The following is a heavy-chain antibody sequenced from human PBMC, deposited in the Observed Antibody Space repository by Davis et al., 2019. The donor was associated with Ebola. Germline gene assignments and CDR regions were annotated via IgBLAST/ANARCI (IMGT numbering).Heavy chain of an antibody. CDR1: GIRFSSSG. CDR2: ISYDGSNK. D-gene: IGHD1-26*01. CDR3: AKDDYHSGSPFDY. V-gene: IGHV3-30*18. J-gene: IGHJ4*02. Sequence: PGGSLRFSCAASGIRFSSSGMHWVRQAPGKGLEWVAVISYDGSNKYYADSVKGRFTISRDNSKNTLYLQMNSLRAEDTAVYYCAKDDYHSGSPFDYWGQGTLVTVSS.